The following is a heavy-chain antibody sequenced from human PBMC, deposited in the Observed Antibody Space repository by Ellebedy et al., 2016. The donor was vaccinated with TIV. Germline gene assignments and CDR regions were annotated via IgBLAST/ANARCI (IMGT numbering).Heavy chain of an antibody. CDR3: AKPSFGEFEAFDI. CDR2: ITGYGLST. D-gene: IGHD4-17*01. V-gene: IGHV3-23*01. J-gene: IGHJ3*02. CDR1: GFIFTHFA. Sequence: PGGSLRLSCVGSGFIFTHFAMNWVRQAPGRGLEWVSTITGYGLSTSYADSVKGRFTISRDNSKHTIYLQMSNLRVEDTAIYYCAKPSFGEFEAFDIWGQGTVVTVSS.